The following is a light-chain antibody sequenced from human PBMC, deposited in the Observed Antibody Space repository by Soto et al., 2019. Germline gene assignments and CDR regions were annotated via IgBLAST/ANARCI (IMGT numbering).Light chain of an antibody. Sequence: QSVLTQSPSASASLGASVKLTCTLSSGHSSYAIAWHQQQPEKGPRYLMKLNSGGSHSKGDGIPDRFSGSSSGAERYLTISSLQSEDEADYYCQNWGTGTFYVFGTGTKVTVL. CDR2: LNSGGSH. CDR3: QNWGTGTFYV. V-gene: IGLV4-69*01. J-gene: IGLJ1*01. CDR1: SGHSSYA.